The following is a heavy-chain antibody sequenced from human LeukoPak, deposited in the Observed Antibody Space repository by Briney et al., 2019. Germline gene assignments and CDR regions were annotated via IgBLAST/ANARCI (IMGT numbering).Heavy chain of an antibody. J-gene: IGHJ4*02. Sequence: PSQTLSLTCAVSGFSISSGCYSWSWIRQPPGKGLDWSGYIYHSGSTYYDPSLNSLITISVNRSNTQFSLKLRSVTPAATAVYYCDRVDIVAKNYFASWGQGTLVTVSS. CDR2: IYHSGST. CDR3: DRVDIVAKNYFAS. D-gene: IGHD5-12*01. CDR1: GFSISSGCYS. V-gene: IGHV4-30-2*01.